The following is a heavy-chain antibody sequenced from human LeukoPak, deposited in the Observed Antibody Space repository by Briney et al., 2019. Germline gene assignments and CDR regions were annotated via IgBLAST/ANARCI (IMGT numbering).Heavy chain of an antibody. CDR3: AREALLYYFDY. V-gene: IGHV4-30-4*08. CDR1: GASISNGDYY. CDR2: IYHSGST. D-gene: IGHD2-15*01. Sequence: PSETLSLTCSVSGASISNGDYYWTWIRQTPGEGLEWIGYIYHSGSTYYNPSLKSRLTISLDTSENQFSLSLNSVTAADTAVCYCAREALLYYFDYWGQGTLVTVSS. J-gene: IGHJ4*02.